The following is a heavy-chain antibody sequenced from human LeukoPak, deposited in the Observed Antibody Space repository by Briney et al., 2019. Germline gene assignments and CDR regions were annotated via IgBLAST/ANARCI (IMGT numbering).Heavy chain of an antibody. V-gene: IGHV3-53*01. Sequence: PGGSLRLSCAASGFIVSSHYMSWVRQAPGKGLEWVAVIYLSGSSDYADSVKGRFTISRDNSKNTLYLQMNSLRAGDTAVYCCAKDLWDDYVWGSYGSLDYWGQGTLVTVSS. D-gene: IGHD3-16*01. J-gene: IGHJ4*02. CDR3: AKDLWDDYVWGSYGSLDY. CDR1: GFIVSSHY. CDR2: IYLSGSS.